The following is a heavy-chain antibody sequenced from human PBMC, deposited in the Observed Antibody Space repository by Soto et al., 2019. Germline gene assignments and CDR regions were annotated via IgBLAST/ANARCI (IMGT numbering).Heavy chain of an antibody. CDR1: GVSISSAGYY. Sequence: QVRLQESGPGLVRPSETLSLTCTASGVSISSAGYYWSWIRHHPGKGLEWIGTTFYSASTYCNPSLKSATSIAVDTSKNQFSLNLSSVTAADTAVYYCASPSMLRGVIAFDQWGPGIQVTVSS. J-gene: IGHJ4*02. V-gene: IGHV4-31*01. D-gene: IGHD3-10*01. CDR2: TFYSAST. CDR3: ASPSMLRGVIAFDQ.